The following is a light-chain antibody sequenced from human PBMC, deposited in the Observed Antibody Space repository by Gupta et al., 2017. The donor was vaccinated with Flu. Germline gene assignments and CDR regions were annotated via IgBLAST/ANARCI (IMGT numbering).Light chain of an antibody. Sequence: GDRVTITCRASQGIRSYLAWYQQKPGKAPKLLIYVASTLQTGVPSRFSGSGSGTNFTLTIRSLQSEDFATYYCQQYFSYPITFGQGTRLEIK. J-gene: IGKJ5*01. CDR3: QQYFSYPIT. V-gene: IGKV1-8*01. CDR2: VAS. CDR1: QGIRSY.